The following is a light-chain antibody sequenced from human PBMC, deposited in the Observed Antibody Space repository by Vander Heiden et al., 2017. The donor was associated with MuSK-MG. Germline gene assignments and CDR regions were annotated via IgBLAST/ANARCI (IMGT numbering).Light chain of an antibody. CDR1: QSVSSSY. CDR3: QQDSSSET. Sequence: EIVLTQSPGTLSLSPGERATLSCRASQSVSSSYLAWYQQKPGQAPRLLIYGASSRATGIPDRFSGSGSGTDFTLTSSRLEPEDFAVYYCQQDSSSETFGQGTKVXIK. V-gene: IGKV3-20*01. CDR2: GAS. J-gene: IGKJ1*01.